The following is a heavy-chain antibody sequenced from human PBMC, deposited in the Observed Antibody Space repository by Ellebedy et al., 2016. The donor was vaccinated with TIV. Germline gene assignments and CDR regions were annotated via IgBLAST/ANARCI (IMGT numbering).Heavy chain of an antibody. CDR3: ARQGHSSGWYVGEYYFDY. J-gene: IGHJ4*02. CDR2: IYYSGST. V-gene: IGHV4-39*01. Sequence: ESLKISCTVSGGSISSSSYYWGWIRQPPGKGLEWIGSIYYSGSTYYNPSLKSRVTISVDTSKNQFSLKLSSVTAADTAVYYCARQGHSSGWYVGEYYFDYWGQGTLVTVSS. CDR1: GGSISSSSYY. D-gene: IGHD6-19*01.